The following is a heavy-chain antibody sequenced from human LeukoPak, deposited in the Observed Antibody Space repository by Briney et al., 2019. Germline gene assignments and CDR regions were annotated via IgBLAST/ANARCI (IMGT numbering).Heavy chain of an antibody. D-gene: IGHD3-10*01. Sequence: PGGSLRLSCVVSGFTFSTFTMNWVRQAPGKGLEWVSCISSSSSYIYYADSVKGRFTISRDNAKNSLYLQMNSLRAEDTAVYYCARVVGLHYYGSGPYMDVWGKGTTVTVSS. V-gene: IGHV3-21*01. J-gene: IGHJ6*03. CDR1: GFTFSTFT. CDR2: ISSSSSYI. CDR3: ARVVGLHYYGSGPYMDV.